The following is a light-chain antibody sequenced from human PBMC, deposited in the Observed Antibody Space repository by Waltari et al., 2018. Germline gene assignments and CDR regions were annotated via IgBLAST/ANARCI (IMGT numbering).Light chain of an antibody. J-gene: IGKJ2*01. CDR1: QDIGPY. Sequence: DIQMTQSPSTLSASVGDRVTITCRASQDIGPYLAWYQQKPGKAPNLLIYKSSILESGVPSRFSGSGSGTEFTLTSTSLQPDDFATYYCQQYATYHTFGQGTKLEI. CDR3: QQYATYHT. V-gene: IGKV1-5*03. CDR2: KSS.